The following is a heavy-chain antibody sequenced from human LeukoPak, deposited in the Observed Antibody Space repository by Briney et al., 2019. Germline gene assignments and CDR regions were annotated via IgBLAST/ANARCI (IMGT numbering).Heavy chain of an antibody. Sequence: GGSLRLSCAASGFTFSSNWMHWVRQAPGKGLVWVSRISNDGSSTSYADSVKGRFTISRDNAKNSLYLQMNSLRAEDTAVYYCARDLGEDCSGGSCYAAFDYWGQGTLVTVSS. J-gene: IGHJ4*02. CDR2: ISNDGSST. D-gene: IGHD2-15*01. CDR3: ARDLGEDCSGGSCYAAFDY. CDR1: GFTFSSNW. V-gene: IGHV3-74*01.